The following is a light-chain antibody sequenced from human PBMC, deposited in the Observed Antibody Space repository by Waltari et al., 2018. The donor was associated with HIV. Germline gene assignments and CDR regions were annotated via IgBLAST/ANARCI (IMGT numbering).Light chain of an antibody. Sequence: SYELTQPPSLSVSPGQTASITCSGDKLGDKYACWYQQKPGHSPVMVIYQDTKRPSGIPERFSGSNSGNTATLTISGTQAMDEADYYCQAWDSSTHVVFGGGTKLTVL. CDR1: KLGDKY. CDR3: QAWDSSTHVV. J-gene: IGLJ2*01. V-gene: IGLV3-1*01. CDR2: QDT.